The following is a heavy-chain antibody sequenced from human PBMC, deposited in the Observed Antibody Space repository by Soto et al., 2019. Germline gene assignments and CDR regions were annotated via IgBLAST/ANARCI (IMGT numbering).Heavy chain of an antibody. CDR2: INPSGGST. J-gene: IGHJ6*02. CDR1: GYTFTSYY. CDR3: ARDVWYCSSTSCYIVGEDYYYYGMDV. D-gene: IGHD2-2*02. V-gene: IGHV1-46*01. Sequence: ASVKVSCKASGYTFTSYYMHWVRQAPGQGLEWMGIINPSGGSTSYAQKFQGRVTMTRDTSTSTVYMELSSLRSEDTAVYYCARDVWYCSSTSCYIVGEDYYYYGMDVWGQGTTVTVSS.